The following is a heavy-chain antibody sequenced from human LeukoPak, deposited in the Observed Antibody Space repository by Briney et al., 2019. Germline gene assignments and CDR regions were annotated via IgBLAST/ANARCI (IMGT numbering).Heavy chain of an antibody. CDR2: ISGSGGST. CDR3: AKDLAGSHGWD. D-gene: IGHD3-10*01. J-gene: IGHJ4*02. CDR1: GFTFSSNA. V-gene: IGHV3-23*01. Sequence: GGSLRLSCAVSGFTFSSNAMSWVRQAPGKGLEWVSAISGSGGSTYYADSVKGRFTISRDNSKNTLYLQMNSLRAEDTAVYYCAKDLAGSHGWDWGQGTLVTVSS.